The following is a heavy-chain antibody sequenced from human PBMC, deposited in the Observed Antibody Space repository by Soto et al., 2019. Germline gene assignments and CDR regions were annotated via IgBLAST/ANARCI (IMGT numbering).Heavy chain of an antibody. CDR3: ANCRGRAVAGITEY. D-gene: IGHD6-19*01. J-gene: IGHJ4*02. CDR1: GLTFRSYA. CDR2: ISGSGGST. Sequence: GGSLRLPCAASGLTFRSYALSWVRQAPGKGREWVSAISGSGGSTYYADSVKGRFTISRDNSKNTLYLQMNSLRAENTAVYYCANCRGRAVAGITEYWGQGPLVTVSS. V-gene: IGHV3-23*01.